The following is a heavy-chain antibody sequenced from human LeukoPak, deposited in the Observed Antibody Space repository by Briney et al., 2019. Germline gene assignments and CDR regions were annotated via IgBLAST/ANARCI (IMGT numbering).Heavy chain of an antibody. Sequence: ASVKVSCEVSGYTLTELSMHWVRQAPGKGLEWMGGFDPEDGETIYAQKFQGRVTMTEDTSTDTAYMELSSLRSEDTAVYYCATTYCSSTSCLTGAFDIWGQGTMVTVSS. CDR2: FDPEDGET. D-gene: IGHD2-2*01. CDR1: GYTLTELS. CDR3: ATTYCSSTSCLTGAFDI. J-gene: IGHJ3*02. V-gene: IGHV1-24*01.